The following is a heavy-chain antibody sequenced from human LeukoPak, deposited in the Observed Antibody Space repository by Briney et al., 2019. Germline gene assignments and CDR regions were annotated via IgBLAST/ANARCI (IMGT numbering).Heavy chain of an antibody. CDR2: IYYSGST. J-gene: IGHJ5*02. CDR1: GGSISSSFYY. D-gene: IGHD2-15*01. CDR3: ARALGYCSGGSCTRGYNWFDP. V-gene: IGHV4-39*01. Sequence: PSETLSLTCTVSGGSISSSFYYWGWIRQPPGQGLEWIGSIYYSGSTYYNPSLKSRVTISVDTSKNQFSLKLSSVTAADTAVYYCARALGYCSGGSCTRGYNWFDPWGQGTLVTVPS.